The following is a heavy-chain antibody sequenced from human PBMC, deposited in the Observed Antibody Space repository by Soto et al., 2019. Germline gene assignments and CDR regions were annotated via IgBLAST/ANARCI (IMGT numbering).Heavy chain of an antibody. V-gene: IGHV3-30*18. D-gene: IGHD3-3*01. CDR1: GFTFSNYG. Sequence: GGSLRLSCAASGFTFSNYGMHWVRQAPGKGLEWVAFISDDGSNKYYADSMKGRFTMSRDNSKSTLYLQMNSLRVEDTAVYYCTXRRNVLRFLEWSSGMEVWGQGTTVTVSS. CDR2: ISDDGSNK. J-gene: IGHJ6*02. CDR3: TXRRNVLRFLEWSSGMEV.